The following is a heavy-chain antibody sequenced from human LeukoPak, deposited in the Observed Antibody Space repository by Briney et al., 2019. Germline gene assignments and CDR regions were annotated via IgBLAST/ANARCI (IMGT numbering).Heavy chain of an antibody. V-gene: IGHV3-23*01. CDR2: ISGSGGST. CDR1: GFTFSSYA. J-gene: IGHJ4*02. CDR3: AESKGSGCDWDY. Sequence: PGGSLRLSCAASGFTFSSYAMSWVRQAPGKGLEWVSAISGSGGSTYYADSVKGRFTISRDNSKNTLYLQMNSLRAEDTAVYYCAESKGSGCDWDYWGQGTLVTVSS. D-gene: IGHD5-12*01.